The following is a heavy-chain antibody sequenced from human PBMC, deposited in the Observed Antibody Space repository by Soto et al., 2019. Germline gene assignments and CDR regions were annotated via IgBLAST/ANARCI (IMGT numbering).Heavy chain of an antibody. J-gene: IGHJ5*02. CDR3: ARVIRSYSGSYSWLYP. CDR2: IIPIFGTA. D-gene: IGHD1-26*01. Sequence: SVKVSCKASGGTFSSYAISWVRQAPGQGLEWMGGIIPIFGTANYAQKFQGRVTITADESTSTAYMELSSLRSEDTAVYYCARVIRSYSGSYSWLYPCGKRTQVTV. CDR1: GGTFSSYA. V-gene: IGHV1-69*13.